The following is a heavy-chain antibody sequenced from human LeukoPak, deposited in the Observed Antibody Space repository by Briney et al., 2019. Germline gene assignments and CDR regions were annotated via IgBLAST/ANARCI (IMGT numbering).Heavy chain of an antibody. Sequence: GGSLRLSCAASGFTFSDYYMGWIRQAPGKGLEWVSYISSSGSTIYYADSVKGRLTISRDNAKNSLYLQMNSLRAEDAAIYYCAREDDWNYEDYWGQGTLVTVSS. CDR1: GFTFSDYY. J-gene: IGHJ4*02. D-gene: IGHD1-7*01. CDR3: AREDDWNYEDY. V-gene: IGHV3-11*04. CDR2: ISSSGSTI.